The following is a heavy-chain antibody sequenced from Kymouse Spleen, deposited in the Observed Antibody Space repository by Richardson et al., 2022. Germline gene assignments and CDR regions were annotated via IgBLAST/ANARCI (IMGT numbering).Heavy chain of an antibody. CDR1: GGSISSYY. J-gene: IGHJ6*02. Sequence: QVQLQESGPGLVKPSETLSLTCTVSGGSISSYYWSWIRQPPGKGLEWIGYIYYSGSTNYNPSLKSRVTISVDTSKNQFSLKLSSVTAADTAVYYCARDPYYYGSYGMDVWGQGTTVTVSS. D-gene: IGHD3-10*01. CDR3: ARDPYYYGSYGMDV. CDR2: IYYSGST. V-gene: IGHV4-59*01.